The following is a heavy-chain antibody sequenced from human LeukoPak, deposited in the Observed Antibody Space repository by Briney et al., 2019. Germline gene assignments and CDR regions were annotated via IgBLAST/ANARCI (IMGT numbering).Heavy chain of an antibody. Sequence: GESLKISCKGSGYSFTSYWIGWVRQMPGKGLEWMGIIYPWDSDTRYSPPFQGQVTISADKSISTAYLQWSSLKASDTAMYYCARPSTYYYDSSGYLFDYWGQGTLVTVSS. CDR3: ARPSTYYYDSSGYLFDY. V-gene: IGHV5-51*01. CDR1: GYSFTSYW. J-gene: IGHJ4*02. CDR2: IYPWDSDT. D-gene: IGHD3-22*01.